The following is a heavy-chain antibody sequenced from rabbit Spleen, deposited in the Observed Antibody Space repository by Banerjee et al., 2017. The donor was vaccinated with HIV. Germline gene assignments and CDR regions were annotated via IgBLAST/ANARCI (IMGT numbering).Heavy chain of an antibody. CDR1: GFDFSRYG. D-gene: IGHD7-1*01. V-gene: IGHV1S47*01. Sequence: QEQLVESGGGLVQPGGSLKLSCKASGFDFSRYGVSWVHQAPGKGLEWIGYIDPIFGSTYYASWVNGRFTISSHNAQNTLYLQLNSLTAADTATYFCVRDLGYAGYAAYDYAYFNLWGQGTLVTVS. CDR2: IDPIFGST. CDR3: VRDLGYAGYAAYDYAYFNL. J-gene: IGHJ4*01.